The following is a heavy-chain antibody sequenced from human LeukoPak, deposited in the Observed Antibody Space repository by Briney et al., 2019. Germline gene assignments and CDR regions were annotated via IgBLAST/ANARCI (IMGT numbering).Heavy chain of an antibody. CDR3: ARGFYGSGSQFDY. D-gene: IGHD3-10*01. Sequence: PPETRSLTCTVSGGCISSYYWSWVRQPAGKGLEWIGRIYTSGSTNYNPSLKSRVTMSVDTSKNQFSLKLSSVTAADTAVYYCARGFYGSGSQFDYWGQGTLVTVSS. CDR2: IYTSGST. V-gene: IGHV4-4*07. CDR1: GGCISSYY. J-gene: IGHJ4*02.